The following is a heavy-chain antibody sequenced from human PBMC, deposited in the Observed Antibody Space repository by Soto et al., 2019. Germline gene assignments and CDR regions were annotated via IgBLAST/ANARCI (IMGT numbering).Heavy chain of an antibody. CDR1: GFTFRSFA. V-gene: IGHV3-23*01. D-gene: IGHD3-22*01. J-gene: IGHJ1*01. CDR2: ISGSGGST. CDR3: AKDSSGYPEYFQH. Sequence: EVQLLESGGGLVQPGGSLRLSCAGSGFTFRSFAMSWVRQAPGKGLEWVSTISGSGGSTYYADSVKGRFTISRDNSKNTLYLQMNSLRAEDTAVYYCAKDSSGYPEYFQHWGQGTLVTVSS.